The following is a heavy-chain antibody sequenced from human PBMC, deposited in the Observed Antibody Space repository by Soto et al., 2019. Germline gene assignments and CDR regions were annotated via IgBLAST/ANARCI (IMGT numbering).Heavy chain of an antibody. CDR3: ARVLLWFGGNGMDV. D-gene: IGHD3-10*01. J-gene: IGHJ6*02. Sequence: PSETLSLTCTVSGGSISSYYWSWIRQPPGKGLEWIGYIYYSGSTNYNPSLKSRVTISVDTSKNQFSLKLSSVTAADTAVYYCARVLLWFGGNGMDVWGQGTTVTVSS. CDR1: GGSISSYY. CDR2: IYYSGST. V-gene: IGHV4-59*12.